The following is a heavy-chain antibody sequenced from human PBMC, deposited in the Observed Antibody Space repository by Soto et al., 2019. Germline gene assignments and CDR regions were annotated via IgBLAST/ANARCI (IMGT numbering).Heavy chain of an antibody. V-gene: IGHV3-30-3*01. CDR2: ISYDGSNK. Sequence: QVQLVESGGGVVQPGRSLRLSCAASGFTFSSSAMHWVRQAPGKGLEWVAVISYDGSNKYYADSVKGRFTISRDNSKNTLYLQMNSLRAEDTAVYYCARGVSSGYCSGGSCYSDYWGQGTLVTVSS. CDR1: GFTFSSSA. J-gene: IGHJ4*02. CDR3: ARGVSSGYCSGGSCYSDY. D-gene: IGHD2-15*01.